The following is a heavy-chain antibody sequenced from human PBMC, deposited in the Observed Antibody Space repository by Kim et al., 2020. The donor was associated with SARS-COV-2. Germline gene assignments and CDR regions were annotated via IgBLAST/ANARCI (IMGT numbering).Heavy chain of an antibody. CDR3: ARDFLRRTHYDSKVFDY. CDR2: ISYDGSNK. V-gene: IGHV3-30*04. Sequence: GGSLRLSCAASGFTFSSYAMHWVRQAPGKGLEWVAVISYDGSNKYYADSVKGRFTISRDNSKNTLYLQMNSLRAEDTAVYYCARDFLRRTHYDSKVFDYWGQGTLVTVSS. J-gene: IGHJ4*02. CDR1: GFTFSSYA. D-gene: IGHD3-22*01.